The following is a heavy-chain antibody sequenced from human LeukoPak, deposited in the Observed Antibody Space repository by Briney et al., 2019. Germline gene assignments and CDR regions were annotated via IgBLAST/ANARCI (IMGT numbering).Heavy chain of an antibody. Sequence: GGSLRLSCAASGFTFSNYETNWVRQAPGKGLEWVSYISSSGSTIYYTDSVKGRFTISRDNAKNSLYLQMNSLRAEDTAVYYCARRKFSGSGSYYLCDFWGQGTLVTVSS. CDR3: ARRKFSGSGSYYLCDF. V-gene: IGHV3-48*03. CDR2: ISSSGSTI. CDR1: GFTFSNYE. D-gene: IGHD3-10*01. J-gene: IGHJ4*02.